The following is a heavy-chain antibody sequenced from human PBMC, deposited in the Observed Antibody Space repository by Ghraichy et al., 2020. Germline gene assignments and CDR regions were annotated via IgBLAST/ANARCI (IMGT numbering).Heavy chain of an antibody. V-gene: IGHV3-30*02. CDR1: GFTFSSYG. J-gene: IGHJ6*02. Sequence: GGSLRLSCAASGFTFSSYGMHWVRQAPGKGLEWVAFIRYDGSNKYYADSVKGRFTISRDNSKNTLYLQMNSLRAEDTAVYYCAKDSKWELTNYYYYGMDVWGQGTTVTVSS. CDR2: IRYDGSNK. D-gene: IGHD1-26*01. CDR3: AKDSKWELTNYYYYGMDV.